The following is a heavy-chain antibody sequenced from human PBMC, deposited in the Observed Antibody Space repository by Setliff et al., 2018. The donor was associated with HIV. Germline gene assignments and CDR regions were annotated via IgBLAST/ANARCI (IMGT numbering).Heavy chain of an antibody. CDR3: ARDFISDSSGYYSSHFDC. CDR1: GGSISSGGYY. V-gene: IGHV4-31*03. CDR2: IYYSGRT. D-gene: IGHD3-22*01. J-gene: IGHJ4*02. Sequence: PSETLSLTCTVSGGSISSGGYYWSWIRQHPGKGLEWIGYIYYSGRTYYNPSLKSRVTISVDTAKNQFSLKLSSVTAADTAVYYCARDFISDSSGYYSSHFDCWGQGTLVTVSS.